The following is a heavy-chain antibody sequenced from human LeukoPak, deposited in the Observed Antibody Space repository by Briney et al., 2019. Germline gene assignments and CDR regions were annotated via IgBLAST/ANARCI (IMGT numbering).Heavy chain of an antibody. CDR2: IRYDGSNE. J-gene: IGHJ3*02. CDR1: GVTFSSYG. V-gene: IGHV3-30*02. CDR3: AKDSAVSGSYPDASDI. Sequence: GGSLRLSCVASGVTFSSYGMHWVRQAPGKGLEWVAFIRYDGSNEYYIDSVKGRFTLSRDNSKNTLYLQMDSLRAEDTAVYYCAKDSAVSGSYPDASDIWGQGTMVTVSS. D-gene: IGHD1-26*01.